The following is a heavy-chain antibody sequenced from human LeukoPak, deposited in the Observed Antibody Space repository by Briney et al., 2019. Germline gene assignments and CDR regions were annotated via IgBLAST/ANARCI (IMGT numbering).Heavy chain of an antibody. J-gene: IGHJ4*02. Sequence: GGSLRLSCAASGFTFSSYGMHWVRQAPGKGLEWVAAISYDGSNKYYADSVKGRFTISRDNSKNTLYLQMNSLRAEDTAVYYCAKGPLRLGELSLNDWGQGTLVIVSS. V-gene: IGHV3-30*18. CDR3: AKGPLRLGELSLND. CDR2: ISYDGSNK. D-gene: IGHD3-16*02. CDR1: GFTFSSYG.